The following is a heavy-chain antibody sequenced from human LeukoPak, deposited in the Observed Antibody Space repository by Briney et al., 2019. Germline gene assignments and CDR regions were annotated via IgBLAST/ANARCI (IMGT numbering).Heavy chain of an antibody. V-gene: IGHV1-8*01. D-gene: IGHD3-16*01. Sequence: ASVKVSCKASGYTFTSYEINWVRQATGQGLEWMGWMNPNSGNTGYAQKFQGRVTMTRNTSISTAYMELSSLRSEDTAVYYCARPGLATNWFDPWGQGTLVTVSS. CDR3: ARPGLATNWFDP. CDR2: MNPNSGNT. CDR1: GYTFTSYE. J-gene: IGHJ5*02.